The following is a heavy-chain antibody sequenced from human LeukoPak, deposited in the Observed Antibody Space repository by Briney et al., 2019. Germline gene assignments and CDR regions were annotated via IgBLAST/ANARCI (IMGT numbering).Heavy chain of an antibody. Sequence: GASVKVSCKASGYTFTSYGISWVRQAPGQGLEWMGWISAYNGNTNYAQKLQGRVTVTTDTSTSTAYMELRSLRSDDTAVYYCARVVGLLLSYSGSYSVDPWGQGTLVTVSS. J-gene: IGHJ5*02. D-gene: IGHD1-26*01. CDR2: ISAYNGNT. CDR3: ARVVGLLLSYSGSYSVDP. V-gene: IGHV1-18*01. CDR1: GYTFTSYG.